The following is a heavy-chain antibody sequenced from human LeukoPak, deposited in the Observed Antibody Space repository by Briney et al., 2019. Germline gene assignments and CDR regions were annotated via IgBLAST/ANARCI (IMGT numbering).Heavy chain of an antibody. Sequence: GGTLRLSCVASGFTFSSHGMNWVRQAPGKGLEWVSGITSGTRTYYADSVKGRFTISRDNAKNSLYLQMNSLRAEDTAVYYCAREIYYGSGRRFDQWGQGSLVTVSS. V-gene: IGHV3-48*01. D-gene: IGHD3-10*01. CDR2: ITSGTRT. CDR1: GFTFSSHG. CDR3: AREIYYGSGRRFDQ. J-gene: IGHJ4*02.